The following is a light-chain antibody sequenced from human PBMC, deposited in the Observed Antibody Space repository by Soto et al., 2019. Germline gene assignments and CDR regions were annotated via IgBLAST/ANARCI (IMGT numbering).Light chain of an antibody. CDR1: QSISSW. J-gene: IGKJ1*01. Sequence: DIQMTQSPSTLSASLGDRVTITCRASQSISSWLAWYQQKPGKAPNLLIFKASTLDSGVPSRFSGSGSGTEFTLTISSLQPEDVATYFCQQYNTYSGTFGQGSKVDIK. CDR2: KAS. CDR3: QQYNTYSGT. V-gene: IGKV1-5*03.